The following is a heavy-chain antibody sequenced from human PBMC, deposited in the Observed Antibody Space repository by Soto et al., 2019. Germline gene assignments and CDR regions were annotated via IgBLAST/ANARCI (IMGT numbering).Heavy chain of an antibody. CDR1: GGSISSSSYY. J-gene: IGHJ4*02. CDR3: ARRHDYGGNSEDY. V-gene: IGHV4-39*01. D-gene: IGHD4-17*01. Sequence: SETLSLTCTVSGGSISSSSYYWGWIRQPPGKGLEWIGSIYYSGSTYYNPSLKSRVTISVDTSKNQFSLKLSSVTAADTAVYYCARRHDYGGNSEDYWGQGTLVTVSS. CDR2: IYYSGST.